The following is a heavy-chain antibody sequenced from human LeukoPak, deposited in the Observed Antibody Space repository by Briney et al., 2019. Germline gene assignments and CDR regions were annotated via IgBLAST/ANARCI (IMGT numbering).Heavy chain of an antibody. D-gene: IGHD3-10*01. CDR3: ASTYGSGSYYWFDY. V-gene: IGHV1-18*01. J-gene: IGHJ4*02. CDR1: GYTFTSYG. Sequence: ASVKVSCKASGYTFTSYGISWVRQAPGQGLEWMGWISAYNGNTNYAQKLQGRVTMTTDTSTSIAYMELRSLRSDDTAVYYCASTYGSGSYYWFDYWGQGTLVTVSS. CDR2: ISAYNGNT.